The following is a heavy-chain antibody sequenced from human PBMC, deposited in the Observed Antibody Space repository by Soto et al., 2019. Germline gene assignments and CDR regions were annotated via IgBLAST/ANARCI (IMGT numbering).Heavy chain of an antibody. CDR1: GYTFTSYA. V-gene: IGHV1-3*01. CDR3: ARESPRGNSSYDSPHLDY. CDR2: INAGNGNT. J-gene: IGHJ4*02. Sequence: ASVKVSCKASGYTFTSYAMHWVRQAPGQRLEWMGWINAGNGNTKYSQKFQGRVTITRDTSASTAYMELSSLRSEDTAVYYCARESPRGNSSYDSPHLDYWGQGTLVTVSS. D-gene: IGHD5-12*01.